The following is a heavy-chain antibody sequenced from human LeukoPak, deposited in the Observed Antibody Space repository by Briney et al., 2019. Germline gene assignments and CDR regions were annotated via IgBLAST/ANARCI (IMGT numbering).Heavy chain of an antibody. J-gene: IGHJ3*02. D-gene: IGHD5-18*01. CDR3: AKAQGYIDPFDI. CDR1: GFTFSSYA. V-gene: IGHV3-23*01. CDR2: ISGSGGST. Sequence: GGSLRLSCAASGFTFSSYAMSWVRQAPGKGLEWVSAISGSGGSTYYAGSVKGRFTISRDNSKNTLYLQMNSLRADDTAVYFCAKAQGYIDPFDIWGQGTMVTVSS.